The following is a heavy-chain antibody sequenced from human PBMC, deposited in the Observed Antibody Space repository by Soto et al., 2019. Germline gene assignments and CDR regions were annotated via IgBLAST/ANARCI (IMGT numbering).Heavy chain of an antibody. Sequence: QVQLVQSGAEVKKPGASVKVSCKASGYTFTHYGITWVRQAPGQGLEWIGWINSFSGDTNYPQKLQGRLTMTTDTSTNTVYMELRNLRSDDTGVYYCARDLHSGGKYWYFDIWGRGTLVTVSS. CDR2: INSFSGDT. CDR3: ARDLHSGGKYWYFDI. D-gene: IGHD2-15*01. V-gene: IGHV1-18*01. CDR1: GYTFTHYG. J-gene: IGHJ2*01.